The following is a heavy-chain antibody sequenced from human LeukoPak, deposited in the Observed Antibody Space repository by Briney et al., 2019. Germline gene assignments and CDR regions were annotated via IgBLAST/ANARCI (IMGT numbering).Heavy chain of an antibody. V-gene: IGHV3-11*04. D-gene: IGHD4-17*01. CDR2: ISSSGSTI. Sequence: GTLSLTCAVSGGSISGSNWWSWVRQAPGKGLEWVSYISSSGSTIYYADSVKGRFTTSRDNAKNSLYLQMNSLRAEDTAVYYCARVQTTVTINAFDIWGQGTMVTVSS. CDR1: GGSISGSNW. J-gene: IGHJ3*02. CDR3: ARVQTTVTINAFDI.